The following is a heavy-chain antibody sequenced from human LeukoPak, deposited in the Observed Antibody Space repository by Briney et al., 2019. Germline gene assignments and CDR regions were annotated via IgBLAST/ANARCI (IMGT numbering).Heavy chain of an antibody. CDR3: AKALGEYYDFWSGYYAPFDY. CDR1: GFTFSSYA. CDR2: ISGSGGST. Sequence: GGSLRLSCAASGFTFSSYAMSWVRQAPGKGLEWVSAISGSGGSTYYADSVKGRFTISRDNSKNTLYLQMNSLRAEDTAVYYCAKALGEYYDFWSGYYAPFDYWGQGTLVTVSS. D-gene: IGHD3-3*01. J-gene: IGHJ4*02. V-gene: IGHV3-23*01.